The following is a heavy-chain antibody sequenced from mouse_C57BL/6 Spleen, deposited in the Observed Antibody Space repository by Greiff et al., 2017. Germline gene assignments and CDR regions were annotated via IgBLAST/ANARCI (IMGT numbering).Heavy chain of an antibody. Sequence: QVQLQQSGAELVRPGSSVKLSCKASGYTFTSYWMDWVKQRPGQGLEWIGNIYPSDSETHYNQKFKDKATLTVDKSSSTAYMQLSSLTSEDSAVYYCARGNYGNYLDYWGQGTSVTVSS. CDR2: IYPSDSET. V-gene: IGHV1-61*01. J-gene: IGHJ4*01. D-gene: IGHD2-1*01. CDR3: ARGNYGNYLDY. CDR1: GYTFTSYW.